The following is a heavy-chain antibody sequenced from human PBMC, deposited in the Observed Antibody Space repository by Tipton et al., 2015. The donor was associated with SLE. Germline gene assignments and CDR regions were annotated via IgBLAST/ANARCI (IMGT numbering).Heavy chain of an antibody. Sequence: LSLTCTVSGAFSGYFWSWVRQPPGKGLEWIGYIYYTGSTNYNPSLKSRVTISLDTSKNQFSLKLSSVTAADTAVYYCARENCGGDCSFDYWGQGTLVTVSS. CDR1: GAFSGYF. V-gene: IGHV4-59*01. D-gene: IGHD2-21*01. CDR2: IYYTGST. J-gene: IGHJ4*02. CDR3: ARENCGGDCSFDY.